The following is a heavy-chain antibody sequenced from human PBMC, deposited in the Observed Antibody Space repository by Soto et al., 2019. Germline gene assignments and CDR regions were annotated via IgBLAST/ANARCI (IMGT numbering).Heavy chain of an antibody. D-gene: IGHD6-13*01. CDR1: GGSISSYY. CDR2: IYYSGST. J-gene: IGHJ6*02. CDR3: ARRYSSSLDV. V-gene: IGHV4-59*08. Sequence: QVQLQESGPGLVKPSETLSLTCTVSGGSISSYYWSWIRQPPGKGLEWIGYIYYSGSTNYNPSLXSXAXLXXDTSKNQFSLKLSSVTAADTAVYYCARRYSSSLDVWGQGTTVTVSS.